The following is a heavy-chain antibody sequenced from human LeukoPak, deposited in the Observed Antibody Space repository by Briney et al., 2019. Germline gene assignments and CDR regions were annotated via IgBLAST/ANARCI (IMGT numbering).Heavy chain of an antibody. CDR3: ARHNFARPFDY. Sequence: SETLSLTCSVSGGSIGGYSWTWVRQPPGKRLEYIGYISYTGITYYNPSLMSRVTISVATSKNQFSLKLASVTAADTAVYYCARHNFARPFDYWGQGTLVTVSS. V-gene: IGHV4-59*08. CDR2: ISYTGIT. CDR1: GGSIGGYS. D-gene: IGHD6-6*01. J-gene: IGHJ4*02.